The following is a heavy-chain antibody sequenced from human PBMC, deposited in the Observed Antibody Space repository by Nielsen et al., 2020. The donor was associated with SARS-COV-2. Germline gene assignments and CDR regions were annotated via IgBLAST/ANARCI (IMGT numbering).Heavy chain of an antibody. CDR1: GDTFSSYA. CDR2: IVPFVDVR. V-gene: IGHV1-69*04. D-gene: IGHD3-16*01. J-gene: IGHJ6*03. CDR3: ATRLTPIRKADIYYYFMDV. Sequence: SVKVSCKASGDTFSSYAISWVRQVPGQGLEWMGRIVPFVDVRNYAQKFQGRVTISADKSTNTAYMELSSLRSEDTAVYYCATRLTPIRKADIYYYFMDVWGKGTSVTVSS.